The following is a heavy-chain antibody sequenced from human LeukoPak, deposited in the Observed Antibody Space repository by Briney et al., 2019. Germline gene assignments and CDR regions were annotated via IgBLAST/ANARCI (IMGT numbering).Heavy chain of an antibody. CDR1: GFTFSSYW. Sequence: GGSLRLSCAASGFTFSSYWMSWVRQAPGKGLEWVANIKQDGSEKYYVDSVKGRFTISRDNAKNSLYLQMNSLRAEDTAVYYCARETNGYYDFWSGSGTDAFDIWGQGTMVTVSS. CDR3: ARETNGYYDFWSGSGTDAFDI. CDR2: IKQDGSEK. V-gene: IGHV3-7*01. D-gene: IGHD3-3*01. J-gene: IGHJ3*02.